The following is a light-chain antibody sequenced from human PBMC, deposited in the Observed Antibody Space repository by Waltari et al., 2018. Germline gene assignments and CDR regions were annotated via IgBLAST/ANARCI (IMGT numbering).Light chain of an antibody. J-gene: IGKJ4*01. CDR3: QQSYTSLT. CDR2: ATS. V-gene: IGKV1-39*01. Sequence: DIQMTQSPSSLSASVGDRVTITCRASQSIANYLNWYQQKPGKAHNLLIYATSSLQSGVPSRFSGSGSGTDFTLTITSLQPEDFATYYCQQSYTSLTFGGGTKVGI. CDR1: QSIANY.